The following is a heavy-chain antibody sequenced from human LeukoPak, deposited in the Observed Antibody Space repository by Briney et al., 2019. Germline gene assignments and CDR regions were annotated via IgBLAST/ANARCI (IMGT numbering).Heavy chain of an antibody. D-gene: IGHD3-22*01. Sequence: SETLSLTCTVSGYSISSGYYWGWIRQPPGKGLEWIGSIYHSGSTYYNPSLKSRVTISVDTSKNQFSLKLSSVTAADTAVYYCARGSIAYYYMDVWGKGTTVTISS. J-gene: IGHJ6*03. V-gene: IGHV4-38-2*02. CDR1: GYSISSGYY. CDR2: IYHSGST. CDR3: ARGSIAYYYMDV.